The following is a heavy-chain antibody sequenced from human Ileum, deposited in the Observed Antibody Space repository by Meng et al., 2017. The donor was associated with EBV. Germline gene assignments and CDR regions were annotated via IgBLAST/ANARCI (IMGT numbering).Heavy chain of an antibody. V-gene: IGHV3-30*03. D-gene: IGHD4-17*01. J-gene: IGHJ1*01. CDR1: GFTFSTYG. Sequence: QVQLVESGGGVFLPRRSLRLSCAGSGFTFSTYGMHWVRQAPGKGLEWVAVISYDGNNKYYADSVKGRFIISRDNSKNTLYVQMNSLRAEDTAVYYCAIGDYGQNYFHHWGQGTLVTASS. CDR2: ISYDGNNK. CDR3: AIGDYGQNYFHH.